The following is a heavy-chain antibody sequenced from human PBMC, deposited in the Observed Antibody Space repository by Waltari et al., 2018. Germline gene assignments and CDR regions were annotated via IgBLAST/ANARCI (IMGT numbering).Heavy chain of an antibody. V-gene: IGHV4-4*02. CDR2: VFRGVKT. Sequence: QVQLRESGPGLVKPSGTLSLTCGVSGEPLSSRHWWSWVRQPPGKGLEWVGQVFRGVKTNYNPSLDGRVTISMDTSNNLFSLTLTSATASDTAVYYCARDRGKGLYLDSWGQGTLVTVSP. D-gene: IGHD2-15*01. CDR1: GEPLSSRHW. CDR3: ARDRGKGLYLDS. J-gene: IGHJ4*02.